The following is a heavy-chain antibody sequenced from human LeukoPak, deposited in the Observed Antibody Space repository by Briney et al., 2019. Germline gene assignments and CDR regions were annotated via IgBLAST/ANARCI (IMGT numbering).Heavy chain of an antibody. J-gene: IGHJ5*02. V-gene: IGHV4-39*01. CDR2: IYDSGST. CDR1: GGSIRSSYYY. CDR3: ARGGPLYYDFWSGYYTKWFDP. D-gene: IGHD3-3*01. Sequence: SETLSLTCTVSGGSIRSSYYYWGWIRQPPGKGLEWIGSIYDSGSTYYNPSLKSRVTISVDTSKNQFSLKLSSVTAADTAVYYCARGGPLYYDFWSGYYTKWFDPWGQGTLVTVSS.